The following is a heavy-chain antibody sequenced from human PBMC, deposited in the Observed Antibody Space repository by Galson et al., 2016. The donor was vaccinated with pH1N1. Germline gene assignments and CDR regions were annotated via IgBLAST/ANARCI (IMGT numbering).Heavy chain of an antibody. Sequence: ETLSLTCSVSGGSTSSYYWGWIRQPAGKGREWIGRIYGSGSTNYNPYLESRVTISVDNSKSQFSLKLTSVTAADTAMYYCARKSVTTLGSGWGFDIWGRGTMVSVSP. CDR1: GGSTSSYY. D-gene: IGHD4-17*01. CDR2: IYGSGST. CDR3: ARKSVTTLGSGWGFDI. J-gene: IGHJ3*02. V-gene: IGHV4-4*07.